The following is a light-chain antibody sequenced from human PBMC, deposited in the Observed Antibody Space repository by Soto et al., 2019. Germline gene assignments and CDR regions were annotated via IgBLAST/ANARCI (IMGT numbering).Light chain of an antibody. Sequence: SYELTQPXSVSXAPGKXAXXXCGGNNIGSKSVHWYQQKPGQAPVLVIYYDSDRPSGIPERFSGSNSANTATLTISRVEAGDEADYYCQVWDSSSDHPVFGGGTKLTVL. J-gene: IGLJ3*02. V-gene: IGLV3-21*04. CDR1: NIGSKS. CDR3: QVWDSSSDHPV. CDR2: YDS.